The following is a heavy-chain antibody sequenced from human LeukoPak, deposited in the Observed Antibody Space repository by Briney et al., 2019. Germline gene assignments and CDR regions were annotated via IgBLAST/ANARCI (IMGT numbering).Heavy chain of an antibody. D-gene: IGHD4-17*01. V-gene: IGHV4-59*01. J-gene: IGHJ4*02. CDR3: AREVDYGDRIFDY. Sequence: PSETLSLTCTVSGASISSCHWSWIRQSPGKGLEWIGYIHYSGSANYNPSLKSRVTMSVDTSKNQFSLKLSSVTAADTAVYFCAREVDYGDRIFDYWGQGTLVTVSS. CDR1: GASISSCH. CDR2: IHYSGSA.